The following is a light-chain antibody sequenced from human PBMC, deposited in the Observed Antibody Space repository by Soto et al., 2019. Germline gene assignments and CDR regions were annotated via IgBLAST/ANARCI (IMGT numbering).Light chain of an antibody. V-gene: IGKV3-20*01. CDR3: HQYGSSPGT. Sequence: ESVLTQSPGTLSLSPGERATLSCRASQSVTNSYLAWYHQKPGQAPRLLIYGASSRATGIPDRFSGSGSGTDFTLTISRLEPEDFAVFYCHQYGSSPGTFGQGTKLEIK. CDR1: QSVTNSY. J-gene: IGKJ2*01. CDR2: GAS.